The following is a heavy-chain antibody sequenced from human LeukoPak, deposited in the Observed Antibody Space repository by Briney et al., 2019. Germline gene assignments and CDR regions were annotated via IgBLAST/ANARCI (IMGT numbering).Heavy chain of an antibody. D-gene: IGHD6-19*01. CDR1: GFTVSSDF. V-gene: IGHV3-53*01. Sequence: PGGSLRLSCAASGFTVSSDFMTWVRQAPGKGLEWVSVIYSGGSTYYADPVKGRFTISRDNSKNTLYLQMNSLRAEDTAVYYCARLSISGWSLNYGGQGTLVTVSS. CDR2: IYSGGST. J-gene: IGHJ4*02. CDR3: ARLSISGWSLNY.